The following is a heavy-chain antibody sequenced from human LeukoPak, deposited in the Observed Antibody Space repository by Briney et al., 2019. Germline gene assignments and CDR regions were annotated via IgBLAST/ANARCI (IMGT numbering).Heavy chain of an antibody. CDR1: GGSISSYY. CDR3: ARLMTTVILGAFDI. J-gene: IGHJ3*02. V-gene: IGHV4-59*08. D-gene: IGHD4-11*01. CDR2: MYYSGSP. Sequence: SESLSLTCTVSGGSISSYYWSWIRQPPGKGLEWIGYMYYSGSPNYNPSLKSRVTVSVDTSKNQFSLKLSSVTAADTAVYYCARLMTTVILGAFDIWGHGAIDPVSS.